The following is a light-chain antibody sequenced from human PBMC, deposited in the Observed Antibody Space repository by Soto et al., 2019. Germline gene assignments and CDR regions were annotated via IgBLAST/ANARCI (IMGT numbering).Light chain of an antibody. CDR2: DAS. J-gene: IGKJ1*01. V-gene: IGKV1-5*01. CDR1: QSISSW. CDR3: QQSHSTPRT. Sequence: SQMTQCSYTMSAGVGDRVAIACRASQSISSWLAWYQQKPGKAPKLLIYDASSLESGVPSRFSGSGSGTDFTLTISSLQPEDFATYYCQQSHSTPRTFGQGTKVDIK.